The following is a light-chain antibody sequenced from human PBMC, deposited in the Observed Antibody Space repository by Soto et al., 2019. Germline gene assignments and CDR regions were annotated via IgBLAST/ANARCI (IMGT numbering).Light chain of an antibody. V-gene: IGKV3-11*01. CDR1: QSVSKY. CDR2: DAS. CDR3: QQRGSWPIT. J-gene: IGKJ5*01. Sequence: EIVLTQSPATLSLSPGERASLSCRASQSVSKYLAWYQQKPGQAPRLLIYDASNRAAGIPPRFSGSGSGTDFTLTISSLEPEDFAVYYCQQRGSWPITFGQGTRLEIK.